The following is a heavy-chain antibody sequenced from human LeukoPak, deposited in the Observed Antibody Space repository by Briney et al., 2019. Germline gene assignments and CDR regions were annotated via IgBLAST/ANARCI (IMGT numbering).Heavy chain of an antibody. V-gene: IGHV1-18*01. D-gene: IGHD3-10*01. CDR2: ISAYNGNT. CDR3: AGDPMFAPVTMVRGPPDY. Sequence: ASVKVSCKASGYTFTSYGISWVRQAPGQGLEWMGWISAYNGNTNYAQKLQGRVTMTTDTSTSTAYMELRSLRSDDTAVYYCAGDPMFAPVTMVRGPPDYWGQGTLVTVSS. J-gene: IGHJ4*02. CDR1: GYTFTSYG.